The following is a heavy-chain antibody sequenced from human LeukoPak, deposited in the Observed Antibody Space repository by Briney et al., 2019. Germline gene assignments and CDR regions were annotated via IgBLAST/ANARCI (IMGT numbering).Heavy chain of an antibody. D-gene: IGHD3-22*01. CDR3: AKDYYDSSGYENYYYYYYMDV. CDR1: GFTFSSYA. Sequence: GGSLRLSCAASGFTFSSYAMSWVRQAPGKGLEWVSAISGSGGSTYYADSVKGRFTISRDNSKNTLYLQMNSLRAEDTAVYYCAKDYYDSSGYENYYYYYYMDVWGKGTTVTVSS. V-gene: IGHV3-23*01. J-gene: IGHJ6*03. CDR2: ISGSGGST.